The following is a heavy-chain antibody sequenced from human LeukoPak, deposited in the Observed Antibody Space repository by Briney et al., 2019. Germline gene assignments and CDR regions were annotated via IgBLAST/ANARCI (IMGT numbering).Heavy chain of an antibody. Sequence: GGSLRLSCAASGFTFSSYGMHWVRQAPGKGPEWVAVISYDGSNKYYADSVKGRFTISRDNSKNTLYLQMNSLRAEDTAVYYCAKDRYDSSKGWIDYWGQGTLVTVSS. CDR3: AKDRYDSSKGWIDY. D-gene: IGHD3-22*01. J-gene: IGHJ4*02. CDR2: ISYDGSNK. V-gene: IGHV3-30*18. CDR1: GFTFSSYG.